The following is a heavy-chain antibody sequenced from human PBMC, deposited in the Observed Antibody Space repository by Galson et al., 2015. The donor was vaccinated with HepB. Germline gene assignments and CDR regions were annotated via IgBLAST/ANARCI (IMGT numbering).Heavy chain of an antibody. D-gene: IGHD2-21*01. CDR1: GFTVSSNY. V-gene: IGHV3-53*01. Sequence: SLRLSCAASGFTVSSNYMSWVRQAPGKGLEWVSVIYSGGSTYYADSVKGRFTISRDNSKNTLYLQMNSLRAEDTAVYYCALRWLPLKIDYWGQGTLVTVSS. J-gene: IGHJ4*02. CDR3: ALRWLPLKIDY. CDR2: IYSGGST.